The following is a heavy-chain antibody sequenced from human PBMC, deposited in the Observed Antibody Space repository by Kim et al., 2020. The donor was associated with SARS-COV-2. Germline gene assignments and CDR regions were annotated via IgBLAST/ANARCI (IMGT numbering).Heavy chain of an antibody. V-gene: IGHV3-11*01. Sequence: GSLRLSCAASGFTFSDYYMSWIRQAPGKGLEWVSYISSSGSTIYYADSVKGRFTISRDNAKNSLYLQMNSLRAEDTAVYYCARVRRITIFGVVIFDAFDIWGQGTMVTVSS. CDR3: ARVRRITIFGVVIFDAFDI. D-gene: IGHD3-3*01. CDR2: ISSSGSTI. CDR1: GFTFSDYY. J-gene: IGHJ3*02.